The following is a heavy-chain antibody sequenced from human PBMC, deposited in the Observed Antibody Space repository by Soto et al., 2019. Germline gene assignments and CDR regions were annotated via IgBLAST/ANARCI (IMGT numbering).Heavy chain of an antibody. V-gene: IGHV4-34*01. CDR3: ARYRLSIGDYKDRVDF. D-gene: IGHD3-9*01. CDR2: INHSGST. CDR1: GGSFSGYY. Sequence: QVQLQQWGAGLVKPSETLSLTCAVYGGSFSGYYWSWIRQPPGKGLEWIGEINHSGSTNYNPSLKRPVTISVNTSKNPFSLKLSPGTAADTAVYYCARYRLSIGDYKDRVDFWGQGTLVTVSS. J-gene: IGHJ4*02.